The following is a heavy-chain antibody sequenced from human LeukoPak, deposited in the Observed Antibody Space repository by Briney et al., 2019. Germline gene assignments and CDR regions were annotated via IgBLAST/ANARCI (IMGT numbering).Heavy chain of an antibody. CDR1: GYTFISYY. V-gene: IGHV1-46*01. CDR2: INPSGGST. D-gene: IGHD6-19*01. J-gene: IGHJ5*02. Sequence: GASVKVSCKASGYTFISYYMHWVRQAPGQGLEWMGIINPSGGSTSYAQKFQGRVTMTRDTSTSTVYMELSSLRSEDTAVYYCARDGYVSSVWYSMGFDPWGQGTLVTVSS. CDR3: ARDGYVSSVWYSMGFDP.